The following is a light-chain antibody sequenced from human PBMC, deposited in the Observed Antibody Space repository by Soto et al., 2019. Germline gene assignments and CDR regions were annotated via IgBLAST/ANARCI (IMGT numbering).Light chain of an antibody. J-gene: IGKJ2*01. V-gene: IGKV4-1*01. Sequence: DIVMTQSPDSLAVSLGERATFKCKSSQSVLYSSNNKNYLAWYQQKPGQPPKLLIYWASTRESGVPDRFSGSGSGTDFTLTISSLQAEDVAVYYCQQYSTPMYTFGQGTKLEIK. CDR2: WAS. CDR1: QSVLYSSNNKNY. CDR3: QQYSTPMYT.